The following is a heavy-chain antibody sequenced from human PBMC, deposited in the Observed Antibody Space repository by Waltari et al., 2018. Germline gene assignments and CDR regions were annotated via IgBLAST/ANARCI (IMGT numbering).Heavy chain of an antibody. CDR3: STDSIGVAVDY. V-gene: IGHV3-15*01. J-gene: IGHJ4*02. CDR1: GLPCSDAW. D-gene: IGHD6-19*01. CDR2: VKSTTEGGTT. Sequence: EVQLVESGGGLVKLGGSLRLYCAASGLPCSDAWMSWVRQAPGKGLEWVGRVKSTTEGGTTDYAAPVKGRFTISRDDSKNTLYVQMNSLKNEDTAVYYCSTDSIGVAVDYWGQGTLVTVSS.